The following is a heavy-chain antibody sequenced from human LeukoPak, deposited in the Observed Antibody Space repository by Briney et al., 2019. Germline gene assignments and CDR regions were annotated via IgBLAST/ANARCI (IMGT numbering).Heavy chain of an antibody. D-gene: IGHD3-16*01. J-gene: IGHJ4*02. CDR1: GFTFSSYS. V-gene: IGHV3-21*01. CDR3: ARVVSGAYFAY. CDR2: ITSSSSYI. Sequence: GGSLRLSCAASGFTFSSYSMSWVRQAPGKGLEWVSSITSSSSYIYYADSVKGRFTISRDNAKNSLFLQMNSLRAEDTAVYYCARVVSGAYFAYWGQGTLVTVSS.